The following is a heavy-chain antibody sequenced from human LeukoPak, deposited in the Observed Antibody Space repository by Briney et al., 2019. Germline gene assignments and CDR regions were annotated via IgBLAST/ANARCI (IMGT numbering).Heavy chain of an antibody. CDR2: IKQDGSEK. CDR3: ARVFGSGWYGTSDY. J-gene: IGHJ4*02. D-gene: IGHD6-19*01. V-gene: IGHV3-7*03. CDR1: GFTFSSYW. Sequence: GGSLRLSCAASGFTFSSYWMSWVRQAPGRGLEWVANIKQDGSEKYYVDSVKRRFTISRDNAKNSLYLQMNSLRAEDTAVYYCARVFGSGWYGTSDYWGQGTLVTVSS.